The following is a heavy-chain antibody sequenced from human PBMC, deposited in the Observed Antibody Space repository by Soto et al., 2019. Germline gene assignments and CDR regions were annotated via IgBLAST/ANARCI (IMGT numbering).Heavy chain of an antibody. V-gene: IGHV4-34*01. J-gene: IGHJ4*02. CDR2: INHSGST. D-gene: IGHD2-15*01. CDR3: ARVKGVVAAQSVEY. Sequence: QVQLQQWGAGLLKPSATLSLTCAVYGGSFSGYYWSWIRQPPGKGLEWIGEINHSGSTNYNPSLKSRVTISVDTSKNQFALKLRSVTAADKAVYYCARVKGVVAAQSVEYWGQGTLVTVSS. CDR1: GGSFSGYY.